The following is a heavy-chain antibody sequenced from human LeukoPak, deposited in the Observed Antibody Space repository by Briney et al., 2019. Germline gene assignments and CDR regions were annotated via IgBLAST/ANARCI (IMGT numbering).Heavy chain of an antibody. CDR3: ARGPNDFWSGYYNWFDP. D-gene: IGHD3-3*01. J-gene: IGHJ5*02. V-gene: IGHV4-34*01. CDR2: INHSGST. CDR1: GGSFSGYY. Sequence: SETLSPTCAVYGGSFSGYYWSWLRQPPGKGLEWIGEINHSGSTNYNPSLKSRVTISVDTSKNQFSLKLSSVTAADTAVYYCARGPNDFWSGYYNWFDPWGQGTLVTVSS.